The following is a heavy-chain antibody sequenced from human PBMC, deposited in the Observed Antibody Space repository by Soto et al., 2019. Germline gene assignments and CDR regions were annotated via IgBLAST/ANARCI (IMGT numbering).Heavy chain of an antibody. D-gene: IGHD1-1*01. J-gene: IGHJ6*02. CDR3: AREGTIGDADGLDV. CDR1: GFTFSSYW. Sequence: GGSLRLSCAASGFTFSSYWMSWVRQAPGKSLEWVANIKQDGSEKNYVDSVKGRFTISRDNANNSLYLQMSSLRAEDTALYYCAREGTIGDADGLDVWGQGTRVTVSS. CDR2: IKQDGSEK. V-gene: IGHV3-7*03.